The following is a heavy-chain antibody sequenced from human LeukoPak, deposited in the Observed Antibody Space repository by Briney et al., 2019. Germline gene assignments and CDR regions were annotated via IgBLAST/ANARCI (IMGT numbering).Heavy chain of an antibody. CDR1: GGSFSGYH. D-gene: IGHD5-18*01. V-gene: IGHV4-34*01. J-gene: IGHJ4*02. Sequence: SETLSLTCAVYGGSFSGYHWSWIRQPPGKGLEWIGEINHSGSTNYNPSLKSRVTISVDTSKNQFSLKLSSVTAADTAVYYCARGMDTAMVWGQGTLVTVSS. CDR3: ARGMDTAMV. CDR2: INHSGST.